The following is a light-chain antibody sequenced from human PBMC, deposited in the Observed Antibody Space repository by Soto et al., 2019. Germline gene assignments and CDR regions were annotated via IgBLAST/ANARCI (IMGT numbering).Light chain of an antibody. CDR2: AAS. J-gene: IGKJ4*01. CDR3: QHLNSYPLT. V-gene: IGKV1-9*01. Sequence: DIQLTQSPSFLSASVGDRVTITCRASQGISSSLVWYQQKPGKAPKLLIYAASTLQSGVPSRFSGSGSGTEFTLTISSLQPEDFATYYCQHLNSYPLTFGGGTKVEIK. CDR1: QGISSS.